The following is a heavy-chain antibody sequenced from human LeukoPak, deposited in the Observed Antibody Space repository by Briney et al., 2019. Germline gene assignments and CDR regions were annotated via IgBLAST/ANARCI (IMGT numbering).Heavy chain of an antibody. J-gene: IGHJ4*02. V-gene: IGHV3-21*01. CDR3: ARVGEEDSSSYYFDY. Sequence: PGGSLRLSCAASGFTFSSYSMNWVRQAPGKGLEWVSSISSSSSYIYYADSVKGRFTISRDNAKNSLYLQMNSLRAEDTAVYYCARVGEEDSSSYYFDYWGQGTLVTVSS. CDR1: GFTFSSYS. CDR2: ISSSSSYI. D-gene: IGHD6-6*01.